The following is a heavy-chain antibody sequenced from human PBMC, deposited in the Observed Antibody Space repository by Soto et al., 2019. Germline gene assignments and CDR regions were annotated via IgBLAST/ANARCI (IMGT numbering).Heavy chain of an antibody. D-gene: IGHD3-3*02. J-gene: IGHJ4*02. CDR1: GDSVSRNGVA. V-gene: IGHV6-1*01. CDR2: TYYRSKWSS. CDR3: VRGQHSAVDY. Sequence: QVQLRQSGPGLVKPSQTLSLTCAISGDSVSRNGVAWNWIRQSPSRGLEWLGRTYYRSKWSSDYAVSRKSRITINPDTSKSQVSLQLNSVTPEDTAVYYCVRGQHSAVDYWGQGTLVTVSS.